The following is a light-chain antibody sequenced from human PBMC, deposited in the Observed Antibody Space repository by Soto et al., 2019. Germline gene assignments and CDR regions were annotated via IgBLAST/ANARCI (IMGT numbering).Light chain of an antibody. CDR3: QQYNNWHPHLT. CDR1: QSVSSN. CDR2: GAS. Sequence: EIVMTQSPATLSVSPGERATLSCRASQSVSSNLAWYQQKPGQAPRLLIYGASTRATGIPARFSGSGSGTEFTLTISSLQSEDFAVYYCQQYNNWHPHLTFGGGTKVEIK. V-gene: IGKV3-15*01. J-gene: IGKJ4*01.